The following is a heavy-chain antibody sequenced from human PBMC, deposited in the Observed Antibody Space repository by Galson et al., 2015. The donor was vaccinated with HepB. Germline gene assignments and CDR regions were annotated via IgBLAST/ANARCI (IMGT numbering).Heavy chain of an antibody. D-gene: IGHD6-13*01. CDR1: GYTFTSYA. V-gene: IGHV1-46*03. J-gene: IGHJ4*02. Sequence: SVKVSCKASGYTFTSYAMNWVRQAPGQGLEWMGIINPSGGSTSYAQKFQGRVTMTRDTSTSTVYMELSSLRSEDTAVYYCARLFSSSLDFTNHFDYWGQGTLVTVSS. CDR2: INPSGGST. CDR3: ARLFSSSLDFTNHFDY.